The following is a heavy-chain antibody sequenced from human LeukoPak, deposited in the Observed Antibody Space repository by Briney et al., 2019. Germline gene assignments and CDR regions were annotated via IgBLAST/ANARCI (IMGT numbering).Heavy chain of an antibody. V-gene: IGHV3-23*01. J-gene: IGHJ4*02. Sequence: PGGSLRLSCAASGFTFSNYAMSWVRPAPGKGLERVSTISGSGGTTYYADSVKGRFTISRDHSKNTLYLQMNSQRVDDTAVYYCAKDWTGYYDYWGQGTLVTVSS. CDR1: GFTFSNYA. CDR2: ISGSGGTT. CDR3: AKDWTGYYDY. D-gene: IGHD3/OR15-3a*01.